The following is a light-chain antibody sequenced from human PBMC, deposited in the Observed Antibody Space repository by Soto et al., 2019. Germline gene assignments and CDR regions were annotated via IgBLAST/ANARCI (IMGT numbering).Light chain of an antibody. CDR3: QQSLRPDIT. CDR1: QIIGNY. V-gene: IGKV1-39*01. CDR2: SAS. J-gene: IGKJ5*01. Sequence: VGGRVTITSRASQIIGNYLNWYQQKPGEVPKLLIYSASSLQSGVPSRFSGSASGTDFTLSISNLQPEDVVTYYCQQSLRPDITFGLGTRLEIK.